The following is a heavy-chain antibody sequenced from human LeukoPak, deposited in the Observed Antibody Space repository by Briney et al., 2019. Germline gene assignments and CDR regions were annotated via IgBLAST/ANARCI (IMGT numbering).Heavy chain of an antibody. V-gene: IGHV3-21*01. CDR1: GFTFSSYS. CDR2: ISSSISYI. Sequence: GGSLRLSCAASGFTFSSYSMNWVRQAPGKGLEWVSSISSSISYIYYADSVKGRFTISRDNAKNSLYLQMNSLRAEDTAVYYCARVRYGSGTSIDYWGQGTLVTVSS. J-gene: IGHJ4*02. D-gene: IGHD3-10*01. CDR3: ARVRYGSGTSIDY.